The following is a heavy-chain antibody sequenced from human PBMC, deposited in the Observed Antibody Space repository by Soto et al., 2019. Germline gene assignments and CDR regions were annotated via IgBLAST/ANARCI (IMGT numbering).Heavy chain of an antibody. V-gene: IGHV3-7*03. Sequence: GGSLRLSCAASGFTFRTFWMSWVRQAPGKGLEWVANIKEDGTEKNYVDSVRGRFTISRDNTKNSLYLQMHSLRVEDTAVYYCARHLRLPAHFDSWGQGTLVIVSS. D-gene: IGHD4-17*01. CDR1: GFTFRTFW. J-gene: IGHJ4*02. CDR2: IKEDGTEK. CDR3: ARHLRLPAHFDS.